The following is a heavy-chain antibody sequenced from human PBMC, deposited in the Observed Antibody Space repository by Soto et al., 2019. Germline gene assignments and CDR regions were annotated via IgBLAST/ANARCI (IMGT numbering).Heavy chain of an antibody. Sequence: PGESLKISCKGSGYSFSSYWIGWVRQMSGKGLEWMGIMYPGDSETRYNPSFQGQVTMSADKSINSAYLQWSSLKASDTAMYYCARPRYYDGSGSPDAFDIWGQGKMVTVSS. CDR2: MYPGDSET. CDR3: ARPRYYDGSGSPDAFDI. D-gene: IGHD3-22*01. V-gene: IGHV5-51*01. CDR1: GYSFSSYW. J-gene: IGHJ3*02.